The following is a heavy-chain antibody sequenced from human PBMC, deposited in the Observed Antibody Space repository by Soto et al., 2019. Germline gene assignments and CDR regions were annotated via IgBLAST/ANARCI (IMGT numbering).Heavy chain of an antibody. J-gene: IGHJ4*02. V-gene: IGHV6-1*01. CDR1: GAAVSSNVVA. CDR3: AMENGDSHGSSGSFDY. Sequence: QTRSLTCALSGAAVSSNVVAWTSIRQSPSRGLEWRGRIYYRSQWLNDYADSVNSRITIKADTSKKQFSLELDSVTPADTAVSDCAMENGDSHGSSGSFDYWGLGTLVTVSS. CDR2: IYYRSQWLN. D-gene: IGHD3-22*01.